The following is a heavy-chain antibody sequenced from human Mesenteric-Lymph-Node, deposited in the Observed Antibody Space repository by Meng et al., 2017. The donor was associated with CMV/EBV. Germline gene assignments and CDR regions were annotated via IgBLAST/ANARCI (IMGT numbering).Heavy chain of an antibody. CDR1: GFTVSGYY. Sequence: GGSLRLSCAASGFTVSGYYMAWVRQAPGKGLEWVSVINAGDRTYYADSVKGRFTISRDNSKNTMFLQMDSLRPEDTAVYYCARDPRYDYVWGKPGAFDIWGPGTLVTVSS. D-gene: IGHD3-16*01. CDR3: ARDPRYDYVWGKPGAFDI. V-gene: IGHV3-66*02. CDR2: INAGDRT. J-gene: IGHJ3*02.